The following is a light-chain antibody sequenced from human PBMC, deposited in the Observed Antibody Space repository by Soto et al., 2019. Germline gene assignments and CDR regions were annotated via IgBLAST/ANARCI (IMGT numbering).Light chain of an antibody. J-gene: IGKJ1*01. CDR3: QKYNIAPWT. CDR1: QGISDF. CDR2: DAS. V-gene: IGKV1-27*01. Sequence: DIQMTQSPSSLSASVGDRVTITCRASQGISDFLAWYQQKPGKVPKLLIYDASTLKSGVPSRFSGSGSATDFTLSISSLQPEELATYYCQKYNIAPWTFGQGTKVLIK.